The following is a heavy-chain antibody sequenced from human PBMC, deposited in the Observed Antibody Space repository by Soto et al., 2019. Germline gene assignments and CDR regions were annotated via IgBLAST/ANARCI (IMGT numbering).Heavy chain of an antibody. CDR1: GFTFSSYG. J-gene: IGHJ6*02. CDR2: ISYDGSNK. V-gene: IGHV3-30*18. D-gene: IGHD6-19*01. Sequence: LGLSCAASGFTFSSYGMHWVRQAPGKGLEWVAVISYDGSNKYYADSVKGRFTISRDNSKNTLYLQMNSLRAEDTAVYYCAKSRSIAVAKLYYYYGMDVWGQGTTVTVSS. CDR3: AKSRSIAVAKLYYYYGMDV.